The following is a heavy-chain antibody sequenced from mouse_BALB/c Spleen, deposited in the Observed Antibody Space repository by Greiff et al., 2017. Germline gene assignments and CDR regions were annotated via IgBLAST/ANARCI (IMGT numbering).Heavy chain of an antibody. D-gene: IGHD2-2*01. CDR1: GYSFTGYY. Sequence: LVKTGASVKISCKASGYSFTGYYMHWVKQSHGKSLEWIGYISCYNGATSYNQKFKGKATFTVDTSSSTAYMQFSSLTSEDSAVYYCARSGGYDEAWFAYWGQGTLVTVSA. J-gene: IGHJ3*01. CDR3: ARSGGYDEAWFAY. CDR2: ISCYNGAT. V-gene: IGHV1S34*01.